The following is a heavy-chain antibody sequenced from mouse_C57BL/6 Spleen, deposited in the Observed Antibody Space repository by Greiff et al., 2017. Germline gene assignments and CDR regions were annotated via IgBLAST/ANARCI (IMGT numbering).Heavy chain of an antibody. CDR2: INPNNGDT. Sequence: VQLQQSGAELARPGASVKMSCKASGYTFTDYNMHWVKQSHGKSLEWIGYINPNNGDTRYNQKFKGKATMTVNKSSSTAYMELRSLTSEDSAIYYCARGNYGSRYYAMDYWGQGTSVTVSS. CDR3: ARGNYGSRYYAMDY. J-gene: IGHJ4*01. D-gene: IGHD1-1*01. V-gene: IGHV1-22*01. CDR1: GYTFTDYN.